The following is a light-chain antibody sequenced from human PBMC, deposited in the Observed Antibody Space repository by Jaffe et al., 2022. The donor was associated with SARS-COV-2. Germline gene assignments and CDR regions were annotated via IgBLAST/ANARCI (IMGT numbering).Light chain of an antibody. Sequence: DIQMTQSPSSLSASVGDRITITCRASESITSYLSWYRQKPGKAPQLLIYAASSLYSGVPSRFSGRGSGTDFSLTVSNLQPEDFATYYCHQTFSTPYTFGQGTKLEIK. CDR1: ESITSY. CDR2: AAS. V-gene: IGKV1-39*01. J-gene: IGKJ2*01. CDR3: HQTFSTPYT.